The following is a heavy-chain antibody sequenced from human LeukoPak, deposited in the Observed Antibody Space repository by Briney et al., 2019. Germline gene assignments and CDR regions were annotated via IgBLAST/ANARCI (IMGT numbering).Heavy chain of an antibody. D-gene: IGHD3-9*01. CDR3: ARDYYDILTGYYATYDY. CDR2: ISAYNGNT. V-gene: IGHV1-18*01. Sequence: ASVKVSCKASGYTFTSYDINWVRQATGQGREWMGWISAYNGNTNYAQKLQGRVTMTTDTSTSTAYMELRSLRSDDTAVYYCARDYYDILTGYYATYDYWGQGTLVTVSS. CDR1: GYTFTSYD. J-gene: IGHJ4*02.